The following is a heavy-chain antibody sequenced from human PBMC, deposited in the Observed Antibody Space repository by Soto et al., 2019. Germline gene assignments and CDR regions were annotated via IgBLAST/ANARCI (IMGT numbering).Heavy chain of an antibody. J-gene: IGHJ3*01. CDR1: GFTFDYYW. CDR3: ARGDRGGFDL. CDR2: VHSDGTTT. V-gene: IGHV3-74*01. Sequence: GGSLRLSCIGSGFTFDYYWMHWVRQAPGKGLVWVSRVHSDGTTTTYADSVKGRFTISRDNARNTVSLQMSSLRAEDTAIYYCARGDRGGFDLWGHGTVVTVSS. D-gene: IGHD3-10*01.